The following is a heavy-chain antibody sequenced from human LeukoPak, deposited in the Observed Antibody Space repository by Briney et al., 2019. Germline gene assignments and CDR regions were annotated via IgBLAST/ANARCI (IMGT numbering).Heavy chain of an antibody. CDR2: FDPEDGET. V-gene: IGHV1-24*01. J-gene: IGHJ6*03. CDR3: ARDGQWPSLYRGEYYYYYYMDV. Sequence: GASVKVSCKVSGYTLTELSMHWVRQAPGKGLEWMGGFDPEDGETIYAQKFQGRVTITRDTSASTAYMELSSLRSEDMAVYYCARDGQWPSLYRGEYYYYYYMDVWGKGTTVTVSS. D-gene: IGHD6-19*01. CDR1: GYTLTELS.